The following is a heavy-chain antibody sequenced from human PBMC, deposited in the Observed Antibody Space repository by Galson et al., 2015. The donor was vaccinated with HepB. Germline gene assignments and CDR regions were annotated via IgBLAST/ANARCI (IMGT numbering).Heavy chain of an antibody. Sequence: SLRLSCAASGFTFSSYAMHWVRQAPGKGLEWVAVISYDGSQKYYADSVKGRFTISRDNSKNTLYLQMNSLRAEDTAVYYCARDGSSGYLVIDYWGQGTLVSVSS. D-gene: IGHD3-22*01. V-gene: IGHV3-30*04. J-gene: IGHJ4*02. CDR2: ISYDGSQK. CDR3: ARDGSSGYLVIDY. CDR1: GFTFSSYA.